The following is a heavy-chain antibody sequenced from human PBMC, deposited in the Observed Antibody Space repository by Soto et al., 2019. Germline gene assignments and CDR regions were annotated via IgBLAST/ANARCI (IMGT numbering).Heavy chain of an antibody. CDR3: ARESNCSGGSCYGRLNWFDP. V-gene: IGHV4-31*03. Sequence: PSETLSLTCTVSGGSISSGGYYWSWIRQHPGKGLEWIGYIYYSGSTYYNPSLKSRVTISVDTSKNQFSLKLSSVTAADTAVYYCARESNCSGGSCYGRLNWFDPWGQGTLVTVSS. J-gene: IGHJ5*02. CDR2: IYYSGST. D-gene: IGHD2-15*01. CDR1: GGSISSGGYY.